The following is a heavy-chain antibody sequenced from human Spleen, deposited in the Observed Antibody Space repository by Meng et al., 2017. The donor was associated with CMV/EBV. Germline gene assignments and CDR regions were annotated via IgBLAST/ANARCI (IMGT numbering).Heavy chain of an antibody. CDR3: ARGHSFGSGTYYEHDYYSYGMDV. Sequence: ASVKVSCKASGYTFTTYFMHWVRQAPGQGLECMGIINPTGGSTTYAQRFQGRVTMTRDTSTSTVYMEVSSLRSEDTAGYHCARGHSFGSGTYYEHDYYSYGMDVWGQGTTVTVSS. J-gene: IGHJ6*02. V-gene: IGHV1-46*01. CDR2: INPTGGST. CDR1: GYTFTTYF. D-gene: IGHD3-10*01.